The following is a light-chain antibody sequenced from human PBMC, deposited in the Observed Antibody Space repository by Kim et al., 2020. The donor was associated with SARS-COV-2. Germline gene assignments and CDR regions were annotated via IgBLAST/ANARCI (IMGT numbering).Light chain of an antibody. V-gene: IGKV1D-16*01. CDR3: QQYDRFPIT. CDR1: QDVSSW. Sequence: ASVGDTVTISCRASQDVSSWVAWFQQKPGEAPKSLIYAASSLQRGVPSRFSGSGFGTDFTLTISSLQPDDFASYFCQQYDRFPITFGQGTRLEIK. J-gene: IGKJ5*01. CDR2: AAS.